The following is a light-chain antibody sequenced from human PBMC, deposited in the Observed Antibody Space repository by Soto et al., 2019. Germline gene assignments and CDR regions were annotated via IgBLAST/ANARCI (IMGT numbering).Light chain of an antibody. CDR1: QSISSN. J-gene: IGKJ3*01. V-gene: IGKV3-15*01. CDR2: GAS. Sequence: EIVMTQSPVTLFLSPGERATLSCRASQSISSNLAWYQQQPGQAPRLLIYGASTRATGIPARFSGRGSGTDFTLTISSLQSEDFAVYYCQQYNNWPPLFTFGPGTKVGIK. CDR3: QQYNNWPPLFT.